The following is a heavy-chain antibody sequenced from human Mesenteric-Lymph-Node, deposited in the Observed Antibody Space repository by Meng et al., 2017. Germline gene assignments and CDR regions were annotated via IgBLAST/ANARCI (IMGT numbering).Heavy chain of an antibody. CDR1: GYTFTSYD. Sequence: ASVKVSCKASGYTFTSYDINWVRQATGQGLEWMGWMNPNSGNTGYAQKFQGRVTITRNTSISTAYMELSSLRSEDTAVYYCAEGGYSYCYGGGFGAFDIWGQGTMVTVSS. CDR2: MNPNSGNT. J-gene: IGHJ3*02. V-gene: IGHV1-8*03. D-gene: IGHD5-18*01. CDR3: AEGGYSYCYGGGFGAFDI.